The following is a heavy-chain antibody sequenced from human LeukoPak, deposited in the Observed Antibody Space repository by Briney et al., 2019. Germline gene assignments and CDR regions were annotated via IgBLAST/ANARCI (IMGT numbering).Heavy chain of an antibody. J-gene: IGHJ4*02. Sequence: PGGSLRLSCAASGFTFSSYAMSWVRQAPGKGLEWVSAISGSGGSTYYADSVKGPFTIPIDNSKNTLYLQMNSLRAEDTAVYYCAKDLELTVTTGFDYWGQGTLVTVSS. CDR1: GFTFSSYA. V-gene: IGHV3-23*01. D-gene: IGHD4-17*01. CDR3: AKDLELTVTTGFDY. CDR2: ISGSGGST.